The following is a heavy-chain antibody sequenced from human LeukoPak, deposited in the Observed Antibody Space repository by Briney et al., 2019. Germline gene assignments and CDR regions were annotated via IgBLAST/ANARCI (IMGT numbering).Heavy chain of an antibody. Sequence: ASVKVSCKASGYTFTKSYIHWVRQAPGQRLEWMGLINPGGDNTKYAQNFQGRVTMTSDTSARTVYMELSSLRSEDTAIYYCARIKDGYNDAYDIWGQGTVVTVPS. CDR2: INPGGDNT. CDR3: ARIKDGYNDAYDI. CDR1: GYTFTKSY. J-gene: IGHJ3*02. D-gene: IGHD5-24*01. V-gene: IGHV1-46*01.